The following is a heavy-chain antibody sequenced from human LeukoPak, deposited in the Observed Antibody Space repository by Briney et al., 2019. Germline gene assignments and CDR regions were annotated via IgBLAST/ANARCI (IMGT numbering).Heavy chain of an antibody. CDR2: ISGSGGRT. J-gene: IGHJ4*02. D-gene: IGHD3-9*01. Sequence: GRSLRLSCAASGFIFSNYAMNWVRQAPGKGLEWVSVISGSGGRTYHIDSVKGRFTISRDNSKNTLSVQMNSLRAEDTAVYYCAKALTGWGAYDYWGQGALVTVSS. CDR1: GFIFSNYA. V-gene: IGHV3-23*01. CDR3: AKALTGWGAYDY.